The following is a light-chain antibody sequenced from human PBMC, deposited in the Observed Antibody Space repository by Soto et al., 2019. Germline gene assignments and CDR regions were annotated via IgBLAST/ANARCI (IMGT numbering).Light chain of an antibody. Sequence: QSALTQPASVSGSPGQSITISCTGTSSDVGGYNYVSWYQHHPGKAPKLMIYDVTNRHSGVSNRFSGSKSGNTASLTISGLQAEDEADYYCTSYTTSSPYLVFGGGTKLTVL. J-gene: IGLJ3*02. V-gene: IGLV2-14*03. CDR1: SSDVGGYNY. CDR3: TSYTTSSPYLV. CDR2: DVT.